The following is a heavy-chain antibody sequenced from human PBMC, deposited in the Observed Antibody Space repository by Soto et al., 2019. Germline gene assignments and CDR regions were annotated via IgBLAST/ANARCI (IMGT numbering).Heavy chain of an antibody. V-gene: IGHV4-39*01. CDR3: ARQGSVHLDFDY. Sequence: SETLSLTCAVSGGSISGSYYYWGRLRQSPGKGPEWIGSVFYTGFTSYNPSLESRASVSVDTSKNQFSLKVSGVSAADTAAYYCARQGSVHLDFDYWGQGTLVTVS. CDR2: VFYTGFT. J-gene: IGHJ4*02. CDR1: GGSISGSYYY.